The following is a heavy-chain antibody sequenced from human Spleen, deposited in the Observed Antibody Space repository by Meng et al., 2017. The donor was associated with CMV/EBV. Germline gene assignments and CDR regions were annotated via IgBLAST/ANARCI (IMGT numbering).Heavy chain of an antibody. V-gene: IGHV1-2*02. CDR1: GYTFTGYY. CDR3: ARDWALGCSSTSCYFP. J-gene: IGHJ5*02. Sequence: ASVKVSCKASGYTFTGYYMHCVRQAPGQGLEWMGWINPNSGGTNYAQKFQGRVTMTRDTSISTAYMELSRLRSDDTAVYYCARDWALGCSSTSCYFPWGQGTLVTVSS. CDR2: INPNSGGT. D-gene: IGHD2-2*01.